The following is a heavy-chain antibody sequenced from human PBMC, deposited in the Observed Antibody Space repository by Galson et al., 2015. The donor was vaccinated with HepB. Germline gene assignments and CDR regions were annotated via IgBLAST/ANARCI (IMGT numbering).Heavy chain of an antibody. CDR1: RFTFSSYG. CDR2: IWYDGNNK. J-gene: IGHJ6*02. D-gene: IGHD2-2*01. CDR3: ARSVYQLPPPVRFGMDV. V-gene: IGHV3-33*01. Sequence: LRLSCAASRFTFSSYGMHWVRQAPGKGLEWVAFIWYDGNNKYYADSVKGRFTISRDNSKNTLYLQMNSLRVDDTAIYYCARSVYQLPPPVRFGMDVWGQGTTVTVSS.